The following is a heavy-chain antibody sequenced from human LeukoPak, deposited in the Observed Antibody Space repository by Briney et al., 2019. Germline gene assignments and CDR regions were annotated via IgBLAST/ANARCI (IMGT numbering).Heavy chain of an antibody. D-gene: IGHD2-21*01. J-gene: IGHJ4*01. Sequence: GGSLRLPCAASGFTFNSYSMNWVRQDPGKGLEWVSSISSTSNYIYYIDSVKGRFTTSRDNAKNSLYLQMNSLRAEDTAVYYCARDLWPDYWGQGTLVTVSS. V-gene: IGHV3-21*01. CDR3: ARDLWPDY. CDR1: GFTFNSYS. CDR2: ISSTSNYI.